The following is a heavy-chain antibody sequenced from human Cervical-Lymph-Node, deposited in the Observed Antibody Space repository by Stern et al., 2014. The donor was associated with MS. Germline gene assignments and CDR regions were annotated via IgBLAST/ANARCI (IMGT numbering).Heavy chain of an antibody. Sequence: VQLVESGPGLVKPSQTLSLSCAVSGDSISGNSDYWSWIRQPAGRGLEWIGRIYPSGSTSYNPSLRSRVTMSVDTSKNQFSLKLSSVTVADTAVYYCVRDVRSMYDWDYFWFDPWGQGTLVTVSS. CDR1: GDSISGNSDY. J-gene: IGHJ5*02. V-gene: IGHV4-61*02. CDR2: IYPSGST. D-gene: IGHD1-7*01. CDR3: VRDVRSMYDWDYFWFDP.